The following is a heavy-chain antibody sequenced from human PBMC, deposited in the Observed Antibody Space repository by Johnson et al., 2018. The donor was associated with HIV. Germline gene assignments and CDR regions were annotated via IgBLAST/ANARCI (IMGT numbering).Heavy chain of an antibody. CDR2: MSFDGSNK. D-gene: IGHD1-26*01. CDR1: GFTFSRYG. V-gene: IGHV3-30*03. Sequence: QVQLVESGGGVVQPGRSPRLSCAASGFTFSRYGIHWVRQAPGKGLEWVALMSFDGSNKYYADSVKGRFTISRDNSKNTLYLQMNSLRAEDTAVYYCARPMGAVDECDAFDSWGRGTMVTVYS. J-gene: IGHJ3*02. CDR3: ARPMGAVDECDAFDS.